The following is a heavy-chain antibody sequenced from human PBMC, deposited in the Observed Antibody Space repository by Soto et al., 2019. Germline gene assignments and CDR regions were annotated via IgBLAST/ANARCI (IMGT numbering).Heavy chain of an antibody. Sequence: ASVKVSCKASGYTFSSYSMHWVRQAPGQRLEWMGWINAGYGNTKSSQKFQDRVTISRDTSASTAYMELTSLRSEDTAVYYCARDTGDGTFDFWGQGTLVTVSS. CDR2: INAGYGNT. V-gene: IGHV1-3*01. J-gene: IGHJ4*02. CDR1: GYTFSSYS. CDR3: ARDTGDGTFDF. D-gene: IGHD7-27*01.